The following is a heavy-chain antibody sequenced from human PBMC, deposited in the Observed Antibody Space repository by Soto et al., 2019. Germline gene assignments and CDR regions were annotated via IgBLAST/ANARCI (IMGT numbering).Heavy chain of an antibody. D-gene: IGHD2-2*01. CDR3: AHSHRNSHQALDY. V-gene: IGHV4-59*01. Sequence: SETLSLTCTVSGGSISSYYWSWIRQPPGKGLEWIGYIYYSGSTNYNPSLKSRVTISVDTSKNQFSLKLSSVTAADTAVYYCAHSHRNSHQALDYWGQGTLVTVSS. J-gene: IGHJ4*02. CDR1: GGSISSYY. CDR2: IYYSGST.